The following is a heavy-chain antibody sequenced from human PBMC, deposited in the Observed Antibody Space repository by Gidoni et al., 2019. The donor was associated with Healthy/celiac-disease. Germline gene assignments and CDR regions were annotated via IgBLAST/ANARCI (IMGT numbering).Heavy chain of an antibody. CDR1: GFTFSSYS. CDR3: ARDGSYDFWSGYLGY. D-gene: IGHD3-3*01. CDR2: ISSSSRYI. Sequence: EVQLVESGGGLVKPGGSLRLSCAASGFTFSSYSMNWVRQAPGKGLEWVSSISSSSRYIYYADSVKGRFTISRDNAKNSLYLQMNSLRAEDTAVYYCARDGSYDFWSGYLGYWGQGTLVTVSS. V-gene: IGHV3-21*01. J-gene: IGHJ4*02.